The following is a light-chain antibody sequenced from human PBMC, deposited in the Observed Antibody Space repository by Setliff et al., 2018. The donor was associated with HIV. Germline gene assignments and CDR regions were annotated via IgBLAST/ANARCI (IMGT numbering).Light chain of an antibody. CDR2: FNN. V-gene: IGLV1-51*01. CDR3: GAWDSSLFGCSYV. Sequence: QSVLTQPPSVSAAPGQKVTICCSGSSSNIGKDYVSWFQQLPGAAPKLLIYFNNKRPSGIPDRFSGSTSGTSATLDITGLQTGDEADYYCGAWDSSLFGCSYVFGAGTKVTVL. CDR1: SSNIGKDY. J-gene: IGLJ1*01.